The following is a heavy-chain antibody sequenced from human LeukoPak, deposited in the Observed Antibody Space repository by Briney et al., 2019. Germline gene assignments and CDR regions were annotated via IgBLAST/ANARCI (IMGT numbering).Heavy chain of an antibody. V-gene: IGHV3-30-3*01. D-gene: IGHD6-19*01. CDR1: GFTFSIYA. CDR2: ISYDGSNK. J-gene: IGHJ6*02. Sequence: PGGSLRLSCAASGFTFSIYAMSWVRQAPGKGLEWVAVISYDGSNKYYADSVKGRFTISRDNSKNTLYLQMNSLRAEDTAVYYCARELIAVAGSSEPPIYYYGMDVWGQGTTVTVSS. CDR3: ARELIAVAGSSEPPIYYYGMDV.